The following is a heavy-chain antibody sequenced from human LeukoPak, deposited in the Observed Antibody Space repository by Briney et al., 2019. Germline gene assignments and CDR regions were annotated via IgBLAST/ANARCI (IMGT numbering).Heavy chain of an antibody. CDR3: AKDRGDWELHFDY. CDR1: GFTFSSSA. V-gene: IGHV3-23*01. J-gene: IGHJ4*02. CDR2: ISGSGGST. D-gene: IGHD1-26*01. Sequence: GGSLRLSCAASGFTFSSSAMSWVRQAPGKGLEWVSIISGSGGSTYYADSVKGRFTISRDNSKNTLYLQMNSLRAEDTAVYYCAKDRGDWELHFDYWGQGTLVTVSS.